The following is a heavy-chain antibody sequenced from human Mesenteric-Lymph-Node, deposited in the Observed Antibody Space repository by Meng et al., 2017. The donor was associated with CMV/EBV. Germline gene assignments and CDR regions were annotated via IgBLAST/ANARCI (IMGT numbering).Heavy chain of an antibody. CDR2: IFTGGNT. J-gene: IGHJ6*02. D-gene: IGHD6-13*01. V-gene: IGHV3-53*05. CDR3: VRDQLVSSSYYYFYGMDV. Sequence: GESLKISCAASAFSVSSHYMSWVRQAPGKGLEWVSGIFTGGNTYYADSVKGRFTISRDSSKNTLFLQMNSLRPDDTAVYYCVRDQLVSSSYYYFYGMDVWGQGTTVTVSS. CDR1: AFSVSSHY.